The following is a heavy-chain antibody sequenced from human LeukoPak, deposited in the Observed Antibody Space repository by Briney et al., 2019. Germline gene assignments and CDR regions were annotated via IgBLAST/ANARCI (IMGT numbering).Heavy chain of an antibody. V-gene: IGHV4-61*02. D-gene: IGHD6-13*01. CDR2: IYTSGTT. CDR1: GGSISSGDYY. J-gene: IGHJ4*02. Sequence: SQTLSLTCTVSGGSISSGDYYWSWIRQPAGKGLEWIGRIYTSGTTNYNPSLKSRVTMSVDTSKNQFSLKLSSVTAADTAVYYCARLRAAAGPYYFDYWGQGTLATVSS. CDR3: ARLRAAAGPYYFDY.